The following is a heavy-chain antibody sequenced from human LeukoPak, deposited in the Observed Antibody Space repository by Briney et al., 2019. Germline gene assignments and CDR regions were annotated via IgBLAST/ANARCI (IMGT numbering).Heavy chain of an antibody. J-gene: IGHJ5*02. D-gene: IGHD1-26*01. CDR2: ITSSSSYI. CDR1: GFTFNTYT. V-gene: IGHV3-21*01. Sequence: PGGSLRLSCAASGFTFNTYTMSWVHQAPGKGLEWVSSITSSSSYIHYADSARGRFTISRDNSKNSLYLQMNSLRDEDTAVYYCARDRWEPENWFDRWGQGTLVTVSS. CDR3: ARDRWEPENWFDR.